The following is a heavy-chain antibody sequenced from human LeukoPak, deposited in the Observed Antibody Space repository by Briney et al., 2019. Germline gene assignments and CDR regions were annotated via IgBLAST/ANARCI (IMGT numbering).Heavy chain of an antibody. V-gene: IGHV4-4*02. Sequence: SETLSLTCAVSGGSISSSNWWSWVRQPPGKGLEWIGEIYHSGSTNYNPSLKSRITISVDKSKNQFSLKLSSVTAADTAVYYCAGATVVTPHYYYYGMDVWGQGTTVTVSS. J-gene: IGHJ6*02. D-gene: IGHD4-23*01. CDR2: IYHSGST. CDR3: AGATVVTPHYYYYGMDV. CDR1: GGSISSSNW.